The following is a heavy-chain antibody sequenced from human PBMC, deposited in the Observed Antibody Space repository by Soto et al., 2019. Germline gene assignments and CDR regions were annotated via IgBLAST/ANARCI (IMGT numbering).Heavy chain of an antibody. D-gene: IGHD4-4*01. V-gene: IGHV3-23*01. CDR3: AKKGISSNYYGSTFDY. J-gene: IGHJ4*02. Sequence: DSVKGRFTISRDNSKNTLYLQMNSLRAEDTAVYYCAKKGISSNYYGSTFDYWGQGTLVTLSS.